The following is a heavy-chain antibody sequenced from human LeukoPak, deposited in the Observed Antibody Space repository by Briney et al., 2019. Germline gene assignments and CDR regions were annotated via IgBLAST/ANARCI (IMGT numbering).Heavy chain of an antibody. CDR2: ISYDGSNK. Sequence: GGSLRLSCAASGFTFSSYGMHWVRQAPGKGLEWVAVISYDGSNKYYADSVKGRFTISRDNSKNTLYLQMNSLRAEDTAVYYCAKEQLERPEGFDPWGQGTLVTVPS. J-gene: IGHJ5*02. CDR3: AKEQLERPEGFDP. CDR1: GFTFSSYG. D-gene: IGHD1-1*01. V-gene: IGHV3-30*18.